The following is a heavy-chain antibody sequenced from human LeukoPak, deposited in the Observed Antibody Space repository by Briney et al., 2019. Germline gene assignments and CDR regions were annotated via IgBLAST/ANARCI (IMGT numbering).Heavy chain of an antibody. CDR3: ARPGHSYYYMDV. Sequence: SQTLSLTCTVSGASISSGSYYWSWIRQPAGKGLEWIGRIYTSGSTNYNPSLKSRVTISADTSKNHFSLKLSSVTAADTAVYYCARPGHSYYYMDVWGKGTTVTVSS. CDR1: GASISSGSYY. V-gene: IGHV4-61*02. J-gene: IGHJ6*03. D-gene: IGHD1-1*01. CDR2: IYTSGST.